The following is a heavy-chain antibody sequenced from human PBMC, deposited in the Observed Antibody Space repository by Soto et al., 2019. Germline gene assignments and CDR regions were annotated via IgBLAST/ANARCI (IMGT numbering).Heavy chain of an antibody. CDR2: IRSKANSYAT. J-gene: IGHJ4*02. CDR1: GFTFSGSA. V-gene: IGHV3-73*01. Sequence: EVQLVESGGGLVQPGGSLKLSCAASGFTFSGSAMHWVRQASGKGLEWVGRIRSKANSYATAYAASVKGRFTISRDDSKNTAYLQMNSLKTEDTAVYYCTSGIAVAGTLDYWGQGTLVTVSS. CDR3: TSGIAVAGTLDY. D-gene: IGHD6-19*01.